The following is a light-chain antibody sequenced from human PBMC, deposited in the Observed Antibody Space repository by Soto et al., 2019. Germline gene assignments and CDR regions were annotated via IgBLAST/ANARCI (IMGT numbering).Light chain of an antibody. Sequence: DIQMTQSPPSLSPSVGDRVTITCRASQTVNNFLNWYQHKPGKAPRLLIYETSSLQSGVPSRFSGSGFGTQFTLTISSLQPEDFATYYCQQSSNTPWTFGQGTKVDIK. CDR2: ETS. CDR3: QQSSNTPWT. V-gene: IGKV1-39*01. J-gene: IGKJ1*01. CDR1: QTVNNF.